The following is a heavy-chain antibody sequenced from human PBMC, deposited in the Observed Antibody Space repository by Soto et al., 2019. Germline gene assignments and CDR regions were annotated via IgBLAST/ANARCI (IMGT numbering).Heavy chain of an antibody. CDR1: GFTFSSYA. CDR3: ARDRYSSWCYYYYGMDV. Sequence: GGSLRLSCAASGFTFSSYAMHWVRQAPGKGLEWVAVISYDGSNKYYEDSVKGRFTISRDNSKNTLYLQMNRLRAEDTAVYYCARDRYSSWCYYYYGMDVWGQGTTVTVSS. CDR2: ISYDGSNK. J-gene: IGHJ6*02. V-gene: IGHV3-30-3*01. D-gene: IGHD6-13*01.